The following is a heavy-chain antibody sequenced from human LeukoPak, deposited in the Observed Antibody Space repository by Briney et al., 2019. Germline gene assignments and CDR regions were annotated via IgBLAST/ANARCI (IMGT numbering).Heavy chain of an antibody. CDR1: GYTFTDYY. CDR3: ARGRAYYYDSTGSPLFAS. Sequence: ASVKVSCKASGYTFTDYYMHWVRQAPGQGLEWMGWINPNSGGTNYAQKFQGRVTLTRDTSISTAYMELSRLGSDGTAIFYCARGRAYYYDSTGSPLFASWGQGTLVTVPS. J-gene: IGHJ4*02. D-gene: IGHD3-22*01. CDR2: INPNSGGT. V-gene: IGHV1-2*02.